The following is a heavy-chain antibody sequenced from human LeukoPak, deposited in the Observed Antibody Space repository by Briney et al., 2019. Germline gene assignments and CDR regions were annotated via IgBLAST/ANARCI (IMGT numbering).Heavy chain of an antibody. CDR2: IYTSGST. J-gene: IGHJ5*02. CDR1: GGSISSGSYY. CDR3: ARYVKGLYYYDSSGYSNWFDP. D-gene: IGHD3-22*01. Sequence: PSETLSLTCTVSGGSISSGSYYWSWIRQPAGKGLEWIGRIYTSGSTNYDPSLKSRVTISVDTSKNQFSLKLSSVTAADTAVYYCARYVKGLYYYDSSGYSNWFDPWGQGTLVTVSS. V-gene: IGHV4-61*02.